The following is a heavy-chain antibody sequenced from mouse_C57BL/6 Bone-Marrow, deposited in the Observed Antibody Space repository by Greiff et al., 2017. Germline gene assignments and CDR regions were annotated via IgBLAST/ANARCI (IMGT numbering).Heavy chain of an antibody. V-gene: IGHV1-64*01. Sequence: QVQLKQPGAELVKPGASVKLSCKASGYTFTSYWMHWVKQRPGQGLEWIGMIHPNSGSTNYNEKFKSKATLTVDKSSSTAYMQLSSLTSEDSAVYYCARWGPHYYGSSYVGYWGQGTTLTVSS. D-gene: IGHD1-1*01. CDR3: ARWGPHYYGSSYVGY. J-gene: IGHJ2*01. CDR1: GYTFTSYW. CDR2: IHPNSGST.